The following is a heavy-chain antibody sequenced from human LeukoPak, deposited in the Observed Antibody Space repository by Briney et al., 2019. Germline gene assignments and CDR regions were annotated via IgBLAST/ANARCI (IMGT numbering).Heavy chain of an antibody. CDR3: ARDWGPRVPYRYCSSTSCYVLDY. D-gene: IGHD2-2*01. CDR1: GYTFTGYY. J-gene: IGHJ4*02. Sequence: ASVKVSCKASGYTFTGYYMHWVRQAPGQGLEWMGWINPNSGGTNYAQKFQGRVTMTRDTSISTAYMELSRLRSDDTAVYYCARDWGPRVPYRYCSSTSCYVLDYWGQGTLVTVSS. CDR2: INPNSGGT. V-gene: IGHV1-2*02.